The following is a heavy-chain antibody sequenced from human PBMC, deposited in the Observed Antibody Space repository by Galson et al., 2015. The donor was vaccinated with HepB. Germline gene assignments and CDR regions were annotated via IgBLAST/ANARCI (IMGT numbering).Heavy chain of an antibody. D-gene: IGHD2-2*03. V-gene: IGHV4-38-2*02. CDR1: GYSISSGYY. Sequence: SETLSLTCTVSGYSISSGYYWGWIRQPPGKGLEWIGSIYHRGSTYYNPSLKSRVTISVDTSKNQFSLKLSSVTAADTAVYYCASGHCSSTSCYGDPWGQGTLVTVSS. J-gene: IGHJ5*02. CDR2: IYHRGST. CDR3: ASGHCSSTSCYGDP.